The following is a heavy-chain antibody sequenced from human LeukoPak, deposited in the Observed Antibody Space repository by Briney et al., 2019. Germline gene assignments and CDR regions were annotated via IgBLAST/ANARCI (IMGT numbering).Heavy chain of an antibody. J-gene: IGHJ3*02. CDR2: INSDGSST. CDR1: GFTFSSYW. V-gene: IGHV3-74*01. CDR3: ARHRDGYRLDAFDI. D-gene: IGHD5-24*01. Sequence: GGSLRLSCAASGFTFSSYWMRWVRQAPGKGLVWVSRINSDGSSTNYADSVKGRFTISRDNAKNTLYLQMNSLRAEDTAVYYCARHRDGYRLDAFDIWGQGTMVTVSS.